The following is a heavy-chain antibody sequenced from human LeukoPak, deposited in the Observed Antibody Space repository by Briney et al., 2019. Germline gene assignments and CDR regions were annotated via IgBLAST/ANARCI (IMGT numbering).Heavy chain of an antibody. V-gene: IGHV3-33*01. CDR3: ATAVASSSGWYADY. J-gene: IGHJ4*02. CDR1: GFTFRSYG. CDR2: IWYDGSNK. D-gene: IGHD6-19*01. Sequence: GGSLRLSCAASGFTFRSYGMHWVRQAPGKGLEWVAVIWYDGSNKYYADSVKGRFTVSRDNSKNTLYLQMNSLRAEDTAVYYCATAVASSSGWYADYWGQGTLVTVSS.